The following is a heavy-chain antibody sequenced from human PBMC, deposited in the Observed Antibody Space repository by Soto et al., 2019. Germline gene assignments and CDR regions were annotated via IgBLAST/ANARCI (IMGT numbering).Heavy chain of an antibody. CDR1: GFTFSDYA. Sequence: EVQLLESGGGLARPGGSLRLSCVASGFTFSDYAMTWVRQAPGKGLELVATISATGGNIEYTDSLKGRFTISRDNSKNTLYLQLNGLTSDDTAVHYCAKVAGGLGYFDLWGRGTLVTVSS. V-gene: IGHV3-23*01. D-gene: IGHD3-16*01. CDR3: AKVAGGLGYFDL. J-gene: IGHJ2*01. CDR2: ISATGGNI.